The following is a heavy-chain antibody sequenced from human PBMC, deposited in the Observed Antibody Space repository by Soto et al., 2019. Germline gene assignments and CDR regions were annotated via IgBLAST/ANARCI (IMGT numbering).Heavy chain of an antibody. J-gene: IGHJ4*02. Sequence: QVQLVESGGGLVKPGGSLRLSCAASGFTFSDYYMSWIRQAPGKGLEWVSYISSSSSYTNYADSVKGRFTISRDNAKNSRYLEMSSLRAEDTAVYYCARGGRCEQLMGCDYWGQGTLVTVSS. CDR3: ARGGRCEQLMGCDY. CDR2: ISSSSSYT. V-gene: IGHV3-11*06. CDR1: GFTFSDYY. D-gene: IGHD2-8*01.